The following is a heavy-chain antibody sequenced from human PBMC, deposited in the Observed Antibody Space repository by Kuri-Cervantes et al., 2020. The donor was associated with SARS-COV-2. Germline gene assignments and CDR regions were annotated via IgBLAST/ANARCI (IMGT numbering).Heavy chain of an antibody. CDR1: GGTYSSYA. J-gene: IGHJ4*02. CDR2: MNPNSGNT. V-gene: IGHV1-8*01. D-gene: IGHD4-23*01. Sequence: ASVKVSCKASGGTYSSYAISWVRQATGQGLEWMGWMNPNSGNTGYAQKFQGRVTITRNTSISTAYMELSSLRSEDTAVYYCARVYGGPLDYWGQGTLVTVSS. CDR3: ARVYGGPLDY.